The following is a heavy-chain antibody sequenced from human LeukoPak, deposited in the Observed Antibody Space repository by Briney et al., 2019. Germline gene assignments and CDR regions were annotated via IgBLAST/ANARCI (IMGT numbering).Heavy chain of an antibody. D-gene: IGHD1-1*01. J-gene: IGHJ4*02. Sequence: SQTLSLTCAISGDSVSSNSAAWSWIRQSPSRGLEWLGRTYYRTKWYDDYAVSVKSRMTINADTSKNQFSLRLNSVTPEDTAVYYCARGGSGTTVSLFAYWGQGTLVIVSS. V-gene: IGHV6-1*01. CDR3: ARGGSGTTVSLFAY. CDR1: GDSVSSNSAA. CDR2: TYYRTKWYD.